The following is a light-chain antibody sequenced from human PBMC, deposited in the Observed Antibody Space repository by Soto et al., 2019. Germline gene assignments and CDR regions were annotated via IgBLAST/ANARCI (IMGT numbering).Light chain of an antibody. CDR1: SSDVGGYNY. CDR2: DVS. V-gene: IGLV2-11*01. Sequence: QSVLTQPRSVSGSPGQSVTISCTGTSSDVGGYNYVSWYQQHPGKAPKLMIYDVSKRPSGVPDRFSGSKSGNTASLTISGLQAEDEADHYCCSYAGSYTFPYVFGTGTKVTVL. J-gene: IGLJ1*01. CDR3: CSYAGSYTFPYV.